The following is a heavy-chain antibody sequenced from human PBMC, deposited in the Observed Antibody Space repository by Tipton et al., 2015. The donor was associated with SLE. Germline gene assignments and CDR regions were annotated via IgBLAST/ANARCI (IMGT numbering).Heavy chain of an antibody. CDR1: GGSISGYY. D-gene: IGHD3-3*01. CDR3: ARSRRLRFPINWYFDL. CDR2: IYSSGST. V-gene: IGHV4-59*08. J-gene: IGHJ2*01. Sequence: TLSLTCTVSGGSISGYYWSWIRQPPGKGLEWIGYIYSSGSTNYNPSLRSRVTISVDTSKNQFSLKLTSVTAADTAIYYCARSRRLRFPINWYFDLWGRGTLVTVSS.